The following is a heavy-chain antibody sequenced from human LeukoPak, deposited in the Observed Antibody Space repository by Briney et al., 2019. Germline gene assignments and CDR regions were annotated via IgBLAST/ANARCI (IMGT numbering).Heavy chain of an antibody. J-gene: IGHJ4*02. CDR2: INSGSSNI. CDR1: GFTFSMYK. D-gene: IGHD5-18*01. Sequence: GGSLRLSCAASGFTFSMYKMNWVRQAPGKGLEWVSHINSGSSNIYYADSVKGRFTISRDNAKNSLYLQTTSLRVEDTAVYYCARRGDAPMVGDYWGQGTLVTVSS. CDR3: ARRGDAPMVGDY. V-gene: IGHV3-48*01.